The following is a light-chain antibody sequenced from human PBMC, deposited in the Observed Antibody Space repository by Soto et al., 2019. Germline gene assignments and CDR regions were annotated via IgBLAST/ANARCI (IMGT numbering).Light chain of an antibody. Sequence: EIVLTQSPGTLSLSPGERATLSCRASQSVSSTYLAWYQQKPGQAPRLLLYGASSRANGIPDRFSGSGPSTAFSVTLARLEAEDFAVYCCQLSGSSSRYTFGQGTNLEIK. V-gene: IGKV3-20*01. CDR1: QSVSSTY. J-gene: IGKJ2*01. CDR3: QLSGSSSRYT. CDR2: GAS.